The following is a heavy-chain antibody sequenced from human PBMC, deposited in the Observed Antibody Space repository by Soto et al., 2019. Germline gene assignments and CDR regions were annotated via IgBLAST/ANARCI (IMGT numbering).Heavy chain of an antibody. CDR1: GYTFTSYG. D-gene: IGHD3-16*01. CDR2: ISVYNGNT. Sequence: GSVKVSCKASGYTFTSYGISWVRQAPGQGLECMGWISVYNGNTNYAQTLQGRVTMSTDTSTGTAYMELRSLRSDDTAVYYCARNASGGFDSWGQGTLVTVSS. CDR3: ARNASGGFDS. V-gene: IGHV1-18*01. J-gene: IGHJ4*02.